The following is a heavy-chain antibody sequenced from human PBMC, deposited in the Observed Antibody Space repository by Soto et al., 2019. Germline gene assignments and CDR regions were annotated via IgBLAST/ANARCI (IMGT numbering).Heavy chain of an antibody. CDR3: ASTYYDILTGNFDY. J-gene: IGHJ4*02. CDR2: IYSGGST. CDR1: GFTVSSNY. Sequence: PGGSLRLSCAASGFTVSSNYMSWVRQAPGKGLEWVSVIYSGGSTYYADSVKGRFTIPRDNSKNTLYLQMNSLRAEDTAVYYCASTYYDILTGNFDYWGQGTLVTVSS. V-gene: IGHV3-66*01. D-gene: IGHD3-9*01.